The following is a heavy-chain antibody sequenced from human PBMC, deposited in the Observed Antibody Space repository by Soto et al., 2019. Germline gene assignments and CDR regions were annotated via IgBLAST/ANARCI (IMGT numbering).Heavy chain of an antibody. CDR1: GFTFRSYG. J-gene: IGHJ3*02. Sequence: GGSLRLSCAASGFTFRSYGMHWVRQAPGKGLEWVTVISYDGSNKYYADSVKGRFTISRDNSKNTLYLQMHSLRPEDTALYYCAKGGVGSTSNAFDIWSQGTMVTVSS. D-gene: IGHD1-26*01. CDR3: AKGGVGSTSNAFDI. CDR2: ISYDGSNK. V-gene: IGHV3-30*18.